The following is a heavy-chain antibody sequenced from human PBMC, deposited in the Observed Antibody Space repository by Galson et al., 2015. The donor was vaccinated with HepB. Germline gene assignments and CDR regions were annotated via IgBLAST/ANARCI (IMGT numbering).Heavy chain of an antibody. V-gene: IGHV3-21*01. D-gene: IGHD3-10*01. CDR3: ARDQYLGELTGRYYGMDV. CDR1: GFTFSSYS. Sequence: SLRLSCAASGFTFSSYSMNWVRQAPGKGLEWVSSISSSSSYIYYADSVKGRFTISRDNAKNSLYLQMNSLRAEDTAVYYCARDQYLGELTGRYYGMDVWGQGTTVTVSS. CDR2: ISSSSSYI. J-gene: IGHJ6*02.